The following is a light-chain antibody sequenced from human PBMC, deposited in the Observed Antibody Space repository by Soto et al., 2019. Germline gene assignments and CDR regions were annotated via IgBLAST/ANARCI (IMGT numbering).Light chain of an antibody. V-gene: IGKV1-5*03. CDR1: QSISNW. CDR2: KAS. J-gene: IGKJ2*01. Sequence: DIPMTQSPSTLSASVGDRVTITCRASQSISNWLAWYQQKPGKAPKLLIYKASTLESGVPSRFSGSGSGTEFTLTISSLQPVDFATYYCQQYNSFSLPYTFGQGTMLEI. CDR3: QQYNSFSLPYT.